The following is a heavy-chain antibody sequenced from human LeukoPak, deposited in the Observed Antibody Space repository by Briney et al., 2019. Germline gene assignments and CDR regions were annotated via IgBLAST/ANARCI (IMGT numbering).Heavy chain of an antibody. CDR1: GFTFSSYS. D-gene: IGHD3-16*02. CDR3: ARGSSGYDYVWGSYRNAFDI. J-gene: IGHJ3*02. CDR2: ISSSSSTI. Sequence: GGSLRLSCAASGFTFSSYSMNWVRQAPGKGLEWVSYISSSSSTIYYADSVKGRFTISRDNAKNSLYLQMNSLRAEDTAVYYCARGSSGYDYVWGSYRNAFDIWGQGTMVTVSS. V-gene: IGHV3-48*01.